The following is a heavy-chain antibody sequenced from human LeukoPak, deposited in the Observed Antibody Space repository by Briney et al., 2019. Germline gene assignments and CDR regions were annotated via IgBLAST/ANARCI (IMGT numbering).Heavy chain of an antibody. V-gene: IGHV3-13*01. Sequence: GGSLRLSCATSGFSFSAYDMHWVRQAPGKGLEWVSAFGSAGDTYYPGAVKGRFTISRDYAKNSLFLQMNSLRAGDTAVYFCVRGALPGDNWYFDLWGRGTLVTVSS. CDR1: GFSFSAYD. J-gene: IGHJ2*01. CDR2: FGSAGDT. CDR3: VRGALPGDNWYFDL.